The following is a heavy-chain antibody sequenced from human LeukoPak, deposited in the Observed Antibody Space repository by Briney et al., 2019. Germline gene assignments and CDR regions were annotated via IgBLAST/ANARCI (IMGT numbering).Heavy chain of an antibody. CDR1: GGSISSGDYY. CDR3: ARHVSTSESENFDY. J-gene: IGHJ4*02. D-gene: IGHD3-10*02. CDR2: IYTSGST. V-gene: IGHV4-30-4*01. Sequence: SQTLSLTCTVSGGSISSGDYYWSWIRQPPGKGLEWIGYIYTSGSTNHNPSLKSRVTISVDTSKNQFSLKLSSVTAADTAVYYCARHVSTSESENFDYWGQGTLVTVSS.